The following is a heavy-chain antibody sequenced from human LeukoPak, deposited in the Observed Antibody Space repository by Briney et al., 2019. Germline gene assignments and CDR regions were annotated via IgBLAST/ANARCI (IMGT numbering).Heavy chain of an antibody. CDR3: ARGLCLGELSLDFDY. CDR1: GYTFTSYY. V-gene: IGHV1-46*01. J-gene: IGHJ4*02. Sequence: ASVKVSCKASGYTFTSYYMHWVRQAPGQGLEWMGIINPSGGSTSYAQKFQGRVTMTRDTSTGTVYMELSSLRSEDTAVYYCARGLCLGELSLDFDYWGQGTLVTVSS. D-gene: IGHD3-16*02. CDR2: INPSGGST.